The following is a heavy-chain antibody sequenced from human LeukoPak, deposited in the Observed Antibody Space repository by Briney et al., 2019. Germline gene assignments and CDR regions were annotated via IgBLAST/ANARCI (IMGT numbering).Heavy chain of an antibody. CDR2: IYYSGST. V-gene: IGHV4-59*01. Sequence: SETLSLTCTVSGGSISSYYWSWIRQPPGKGLEWIGYIYYSGSTNYNPSLKSRVTISVDTSKNQFSLKLSSVTAADTAVYYCAREYDSSGYGYFQHWGQGTLVTASS. J-gene: IGHJ1*01. D-gene: IGHD3-22*01. CDR3: AREYDSSGYGYFQH. CDR1: GGSISSYY.